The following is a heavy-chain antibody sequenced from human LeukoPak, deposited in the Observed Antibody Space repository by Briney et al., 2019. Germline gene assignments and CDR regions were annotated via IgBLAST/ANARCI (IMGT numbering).Heavy chain of an antibody. J-gene: IGHJ5*02. D-gene: IGHD4-23*01. CDR1: GFTFDDYA. CDR3: AKGPNGGNLNWFDP. Sequence: PGGSLRLSCAASGFTFDDYAMHWVRQAPGKDLEWVSGISWNSGSIGYADSVKGRFTISRDNAKNSLYLQMNSLRAEDTALYYCAKGPNGGNLNWFDPWGQGTLVTVSS. CDR2: ISWNSGSI. V-gene: IGHV3-9*01.